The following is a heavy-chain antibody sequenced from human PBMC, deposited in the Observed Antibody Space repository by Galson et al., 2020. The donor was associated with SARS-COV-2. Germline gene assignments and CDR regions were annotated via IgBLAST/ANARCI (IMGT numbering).Heavy chain of an antibody. V-gene: IGHV4-34*01. J-gene: IGHJ6*02. CDR2: VNQSGRRT. D-gene: IGHD3-9*01. Sequence: SETLSLTCDLLGGSATGYLWSWIRQTPGKGLEWIGEVNQSGRRTNYNPSLESRATTSLDTSRRQFSLKLTSVTAADTAVYYCARRKVLPALSPRVAYFGFDVWGQGTPVIVSS. CDR3: ARRKVLPALSPRVAYFGFDV. CDR1: GGSATGYL.